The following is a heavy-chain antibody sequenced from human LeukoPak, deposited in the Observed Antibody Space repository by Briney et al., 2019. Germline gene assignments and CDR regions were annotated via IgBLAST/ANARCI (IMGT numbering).Heavy chain of an antibody. D-gene: IGHD6-13*01. CDR2: IDWDGDK. CDR1: GGSISSYYW. J-gene: IGHJ4*02. CDR3: ARTTPSRAAAHFDY. Sequence: TLSLTCTVSGGSISSYYWSWIRQPPGKALEWLARIDWDGDKYYSTSLKTRLSISKDTSKNQVVLTMTNVDPVDTATYYCARTTPSRAAAHFDYWGQGTLVTVSS. V-gene: IGHV2-70*11.